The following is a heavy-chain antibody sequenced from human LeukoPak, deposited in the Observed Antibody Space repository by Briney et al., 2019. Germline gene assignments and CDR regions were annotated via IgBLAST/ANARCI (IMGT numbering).Heavy chain of an antibody. V-gene: IGHV1-18*01. CDR2: ISAYNGNT. J-gene: IGHJ6*02. CDR1: GYTLNSYG. CDR3: ARDNGNYYYYYAMDV. Sequence: ASVKASCKASGYTLNSYGISWVRQAPGQGLEWMGWISAYNGNTNYAQKLQGRVTMTTDTSTNTAYMELRSLRSDDTAVYYCARDNGNYYYYYAMDVWGQGTTVTVSS. D-gene: IGHD2-8*01.